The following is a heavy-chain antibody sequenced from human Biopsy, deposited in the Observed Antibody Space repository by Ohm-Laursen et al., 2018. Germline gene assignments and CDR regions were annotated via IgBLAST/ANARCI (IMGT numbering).Heavy chain of an antibody. D-gene: IGHD1-1*01. Sequence: TLSLTWSISGDSVSSNSAAWNWIRQSPSRGLEWLGRTYYRSKWYNDYAVFVKSRITINPDTSKNQFSLQLNSVTPEDTAVYYCARETPTGIPFNWFDPWGQGTLVTVSS. CDR1: GDSVSSNSAA. V-gene: IGHV6-1*01. CDR3: ARETPTGIPFNWFDP. J-gene: IGHJ5*02. CDR2: TYYRSKWYN.